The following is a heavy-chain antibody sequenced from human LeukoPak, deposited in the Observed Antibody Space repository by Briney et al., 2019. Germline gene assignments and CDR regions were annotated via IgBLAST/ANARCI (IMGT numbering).Heavy chain of an antibody. CDR2: IYTSGST. CDR1: GGSISSYY. V-gene: IGHV4-4*09. Sequence: SETLSPTCTVSGGSISSYYWSWIRQPPGKGLEWIGYIYTSGSTNYNPSLKSRVTISVDTSKNQFSLKLSSVTAADTAVYYCARQVGGSYYYYYYMDVWGKGTTVTVSS. CDR3: ARQVGGSYYYYYYMDV. J-gene: IGHJ6*03. D-gene: IGHD1-26*01.